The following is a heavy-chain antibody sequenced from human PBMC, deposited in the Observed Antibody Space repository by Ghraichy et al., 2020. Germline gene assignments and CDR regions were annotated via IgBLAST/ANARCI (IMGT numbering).Heavy chain of an antibody. CDR3: ASNYYYDSSGYYYDTNHYYYYYMDV. V-gene: IGHV3-21*01. D-gene: IGHD3-22*01. CDR2: ISSSSSYI. J-gene: IGHJ6*03. Sequence: GGSLRLSCAASGFTFSSYSMNWVRQAPGKGLEWVSSISSSSSYIYYADSVKGRFTISRDNAKNSLYLQMNSLRAEDTAVYYCASNYYYDSSGYYYDTNHYYYYYMDVWGKGTTVTVSS. CDR1: GFTFSSYS.